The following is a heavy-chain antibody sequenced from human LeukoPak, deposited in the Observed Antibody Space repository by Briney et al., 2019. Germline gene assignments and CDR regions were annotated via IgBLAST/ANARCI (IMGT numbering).Heavy chain of an antibody. CDR1: GFTFSSYA. D-gene: IGHD3-3*01. CDR3: ARALYDFWSNRWFDP. J-gene: IGHJ5*02. CDR2: ISGSGGST. Sequence: PGGSLRLSCAASGFTFSSYAMSWVRQAPGKGLEWVSAISGSGGSTYYADSVKGRFTISRDNAKNTLYLQMNSLRAEDTAVYYCARALYDFWSNRWFDPWGQGTLVTVSS. V-gene: IGHV3-23*01.